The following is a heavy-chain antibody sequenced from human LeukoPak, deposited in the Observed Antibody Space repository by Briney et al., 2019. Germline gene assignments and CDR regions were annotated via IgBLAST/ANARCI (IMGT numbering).Heavy chain of an antibody. Sequence: GGPLRLSCAASGFTLSSYAMSWVLQAPGKGLEWVSAISGSGGSTYYADSVKGRFTISRDNSKNTLYLQMNSLRAEDTAVYYCAKGYCSGSSCYPVDYWGQGTLVTVSS. J-gene: IGHJ4*02. V-gene: IGHV3-23*01. CDR1: GFTLSSYA. D-gene: IGHD2-15*01. CDR2: ISGSGGST. CDR3: AKGYCSGSSCYPVDY.